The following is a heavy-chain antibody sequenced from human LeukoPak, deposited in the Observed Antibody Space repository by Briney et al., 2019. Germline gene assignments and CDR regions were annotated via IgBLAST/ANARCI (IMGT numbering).Heavy chain of an antibody. CDR2: INHSGST. J-gene: IGHJ3*02. CDR3: ARQIRQWLVLRRGAFDI. CDR1: GGSFSGYY. V-gene: IGHV4-34*01. Sequence: SETLSLTCAVYGGSFSGYYWSWIRQPPGKGLEWIGEINHSGSTNYNPSLKSRVTISVDTSKNQFSLKLSSVTAADTAVYYCARQIRQWLVLRRGAFDIWGQGTMVTVSS. D-gene: IGHD6-19*01.